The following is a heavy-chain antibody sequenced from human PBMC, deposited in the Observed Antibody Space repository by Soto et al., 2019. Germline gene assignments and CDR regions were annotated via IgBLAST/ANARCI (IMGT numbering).Heavy chain of an antibody. CDR2: IIPILGIA. J-gene: IGHJ4*02. CDR1: GGTFSSYT. Sequence: SVKVSCKASGGTFSSYTINWVRQAPGQGLEWMGRIIPILGIANYAQKFQGRVTITADKSTSTAYMELSSLRSEDTAVYYCASSLHYGGFDYWGQGTLVTVSS. CDR3: ASSLHYGGFDY. V-gene: IGHV1-69*02. D-gene: IGHD4-17*01.